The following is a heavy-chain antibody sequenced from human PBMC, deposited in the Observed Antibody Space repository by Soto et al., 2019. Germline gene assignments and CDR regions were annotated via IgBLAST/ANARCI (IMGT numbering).Heavy chain of an antibody. D-gene: IGHD3-16*01. J-gene: IGHJ6*02. V-gene: IGHV1-8*01. CDR3: ARVGRQLVGDHGMDV. CDR1: GYTFTTYE. Sequence: QVQLVQSGAEVKKPGASVKVSCKASGYTFTTYEINWVRQVPGQVLEWMGWMSPSSGNTGYVDQFRGRVTMTSNTSVTTAYMELSSLRSEDTAVYYCARVGRQLVGDHGMDVWGQGTTVTVSS. CDR2: MSPSSGNT.